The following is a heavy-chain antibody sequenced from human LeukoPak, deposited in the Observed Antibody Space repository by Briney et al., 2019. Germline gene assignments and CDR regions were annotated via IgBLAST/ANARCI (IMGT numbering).Heavy chain of an antibody. CDR3: ARGGMTTHPDY. Sequence: ASVKVSCKASGYTFTSYGISWVRQAPGQGLEWMGWITAYNGNTNYAQKFQGRVTMTTDTSTSTAHMELRSLRSDNTAVFFCARGGMTTHPDYWGQGTLVTVSS. J-gene: IGHJ4*02. CDR1: GYTFTSYG. CDR2: ITAYNGNT. D-gene: IGHD4-11*01. V-gene: IGHV1-18*01.